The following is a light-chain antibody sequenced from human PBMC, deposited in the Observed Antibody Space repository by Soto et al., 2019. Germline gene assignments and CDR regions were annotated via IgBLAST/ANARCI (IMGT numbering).Light chain of an antibody. V-gene: IGKV1-9*01. J-gene: IGKJ4*01. CDR2: AAS. CDR3: QQLNSYPRGLT. Sequence: IQLTQSPSSLSASVGDRVTITCRASQGISSYLAWYQQKPGKAPKLLIYAASTLQSGVPSRFSGSGSGTDFTLTISSRQPEDFATYYCQQLNSYPRGLTFGGGTKVEIK. CDR1: QGISSY.